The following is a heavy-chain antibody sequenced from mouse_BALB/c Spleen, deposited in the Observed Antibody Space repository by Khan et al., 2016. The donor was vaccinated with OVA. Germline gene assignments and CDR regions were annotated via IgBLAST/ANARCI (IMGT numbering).Heavy chain of an antibody. CDR2: ILPGSGSN. J-gene: IGHJ3*01. V-gene: IGHV1-9*01. D-gene: IGHD1-1*01. CDR1: GYTFSSYW. CDR3: ARGNDDGSSSGFGY. Sequence: VELVEAGAELMKPGASVKISCKATGYTFSSYWIEWVKQRPGHGLEWIGEILPGSGSNNYNEKFKGKATFTADTSSNTAYLQLSSVTSEDSAAYYCARGNDDGSSSGFGYWGQGTLVTVSA.